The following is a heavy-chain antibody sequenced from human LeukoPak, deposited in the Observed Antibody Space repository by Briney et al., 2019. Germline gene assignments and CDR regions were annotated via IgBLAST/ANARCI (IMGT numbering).Heavy chain of an antibody. D-gene: IGHD3-16*02. V-gene: IGHV4-39*07. CDR2: IYYTGST. CDR1: GGSMFSSSYY. J-gene: IGHJ5*02. CDR3: ARVSYRFWFDP. Sequence: SETLSLTCTVSGGSMFSSSYYWGWIRQPPGKGLEWIGTIYYTGSTYYNPSLKSRVTISVDTSKNQFSLKLSSVTAADTAVYYCARVSYRFWFDPWGQGTLVTVSS.